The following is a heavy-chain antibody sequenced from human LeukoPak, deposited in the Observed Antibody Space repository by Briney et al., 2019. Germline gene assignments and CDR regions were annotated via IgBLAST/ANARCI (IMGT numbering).Heavy chain of an antibody. CDR3: ARGSGSYSPYYYYGMDV. J-gene: IGHJ6*02. CDR1: GGSFSGYY. D-gene: IGHD3-10*01. CDR2: INHSGST. V-gene: IGHV4-34*01. Sequence: SETLSLTCAVYGGSFSGYYWSWIRQSPGKGLEWIGEINHSGSTNYNPSLKSRVTISVDTSKNQFSLKLSSVTAADTAVYYCARGSGSYSPYYYYGMDVWGQGTTVTVSS.